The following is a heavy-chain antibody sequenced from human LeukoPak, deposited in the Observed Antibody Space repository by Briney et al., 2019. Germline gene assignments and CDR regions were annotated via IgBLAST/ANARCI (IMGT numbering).Heavy chain of an antibody. CDR3: ARGLYCSSTSCYDYYYYYMDV. D-gene: IGHD2-2*01. CDR1: GFTFDDYG. J-gene: IGHJ6*03. V-gene: IGHV3-20*04. Sequence: GGSLRLXCAASGFTFDDYGMSWVRQAPGKGLEWVSGINWNGGSTGYADSVKGRFTISRDNAKNSLYLQMNSLRAEDTALYYCARGLYCSSTSCYDYYYYYMDVWGKGTTVTVSS. CDR2: INWNGGST.